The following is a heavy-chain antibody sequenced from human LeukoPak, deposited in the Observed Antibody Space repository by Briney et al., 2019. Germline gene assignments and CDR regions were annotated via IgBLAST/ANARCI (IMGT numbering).Heavy chain of an antibody. Sequence: PSGTLSLTCTVSGGSISSGDYYWSWIRQPPGKGLEWIGYIYYSGSTYYNPSLKSRVTISVDTSKNQFSLKLSSVTAADTAVYYCASGPYYYDSSGSPDYWGQGTLVTVSS. CDR3: ASGPYYYDSSGSPDY. J-gene: IGHJ4*02. CDR2: IYYSGST. D-gene: IGHD3-22*01. V-gene: IGHV4-30-4*01. CDR1: GGSISSGDYY.